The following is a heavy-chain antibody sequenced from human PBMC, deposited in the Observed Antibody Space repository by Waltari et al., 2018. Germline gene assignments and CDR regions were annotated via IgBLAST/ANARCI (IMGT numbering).Heavy chain of an antibody. D-gene: IGHD3-22*01. V-gene: IGHV3-7*01. J-gene: IGHJ3*02. CDR2: IKVEGITS. CDR1: GLQLSMYS. Sequence: EVQLEASGGAFVQPGGSLSLSCAASGLQLSMYSLVWVRQAPGKGLEWGANIKVEGITSNYADSVKGRFTISRDNARDSMYLQMNILGAEDTATYYCSRDNNDYDASAYYDVFDIWGHGTRVTVSS. CDR3: SRDNNDYDASAYYDVFDI.